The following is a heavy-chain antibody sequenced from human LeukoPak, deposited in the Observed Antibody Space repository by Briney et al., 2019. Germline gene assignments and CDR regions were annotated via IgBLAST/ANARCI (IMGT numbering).Heavy chain of an antibody. CDR3: ATLVVTAMYYFDY. D-gene: IGHD2-21*02. V-gene: IGHV1-2*02. CDR2: INPNSGGT. CDR1: GYTFTGYY. J-gene: IGHJ4*02. Sequence: ASVTVSCKASGYTFTGYYMHWVRQAPGQGLEWMGWINPNSGGTNYAQKFQGRVTMTRDTSISTAYMELSRLRSDDTAVYYCATLVVTAMYYFDYWGQGTLVTVSS.